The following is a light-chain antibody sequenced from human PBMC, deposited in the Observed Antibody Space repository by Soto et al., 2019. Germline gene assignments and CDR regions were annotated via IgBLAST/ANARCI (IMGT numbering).Light chain of an antibody. V-gene: IGKV3-20*01. Sequence: DIVLTQSPGTLSLSPGERATLSCRASQSVSSSNLAWYQQKPGQAPRLLIYGASNRATGIPERFSGSGSWTAFTLTISRLEPADFAVYYGQQYGGSPLFTFGPGTKVDIK. CDR1: QSVSSSN. CDR3: QQYGGSPLFT. CDR2: GAS. J-gene: IGKJ3*01.